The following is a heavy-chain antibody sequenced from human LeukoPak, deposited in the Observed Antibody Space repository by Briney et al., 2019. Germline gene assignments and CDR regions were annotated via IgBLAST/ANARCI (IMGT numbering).Heavy chain of an antibody. V-gene: IGHV3-23*01. CDR2: ISGSGGST. J-gene: IGHJ4*02. CDR3: AKPAISSRGWYYDY. Sequence: GGSLRLSCAASGFTFSSYGMSWVRQAPGKGLEWVSAISGSGGSTYYADSVKGRFTISRDNSKNTLYLQMNSLRAEDTAVYYCAKPAISSRGWYYDYWGQGTLVTVSS. D-gene: IGHD6-19*01. CDR1: GFTFSSYG.